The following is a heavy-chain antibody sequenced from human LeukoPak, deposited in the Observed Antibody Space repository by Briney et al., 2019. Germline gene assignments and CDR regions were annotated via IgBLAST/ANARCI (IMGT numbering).Heavy chain of an antibody. CDR2: IVVGSGNT. D-gene: IGHD1-26*01. CDR1: GFTFARSA. CDR3: AADVIVGATKDFDY. J-gene: IGHJ4*02. Sequence: SVKVSCKTSGFTFARSAVQWVRQARGQRLEWIGWIVVGSGNTNYAQKFQERVTITRDMSTSTAYMELSSLRSEDTAVYYCAADVIVGATKDFDYWGQGTLVTVSS. V-gene: IGHV1-58*01.